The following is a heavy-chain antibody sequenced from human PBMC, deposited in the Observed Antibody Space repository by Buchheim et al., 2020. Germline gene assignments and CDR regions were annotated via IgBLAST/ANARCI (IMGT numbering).Heavy chain of an antibody. CDR2: INPSAGTT. V-gene: IGHV1-46*01. Sequence: QVQLVQSGTEVKKPGASVKVSCKASGYTFTSYFMHWVRQAPGQGLEWMGIINPSAGTTTYAQEFQGRVTMSRDTSTSTIYMDLTSLRSEDTAVYYCARTPTVAASLDYWGHGTL. D-gene: IGHD6-6*01. J-gene: IGHJ4*01. CDR1: GYTFTSYF. CDR3: ARTPTVAASLDY.